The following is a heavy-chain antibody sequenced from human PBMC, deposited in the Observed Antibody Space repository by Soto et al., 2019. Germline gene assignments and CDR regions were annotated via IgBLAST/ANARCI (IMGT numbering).Heavy chain of an antibody. CDR2: IYYNGAT. V-gene: IGHV4-61*01. Sequence: QVQLQESGPGLVKPSETLSLTCTVCGGSVSSGSYYWTWIRQSPGKGLEWVGYIYYNGATSYNPSLKSRVTISRDTSKNQFSLKLTSVTAADTAVYYCARNDAACDIWGQGTMVSVSS. CDR1: GGSVSSGSYY. CDR3: ARNDAACDI. J-gene: IGHJ3*02.